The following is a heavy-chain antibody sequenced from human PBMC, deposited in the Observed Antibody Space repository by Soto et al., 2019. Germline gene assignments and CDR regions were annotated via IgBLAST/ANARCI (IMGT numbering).Heavy chain of an antibody. CDR1: GYAISSGFY. CDR3: ARVRTVGMSGSPGDY. CDR2: IYHTGTT. D-gene: IGHD3-10*01. J-gene: IGHJ4*02. Sequence: KAXETLSLTCDVSGYAISSGFYWAWIRQPPGKRLEWIGNIYHTGTTYYNPSLKSRVTMSVDTSKNQFSLRLSSVTAADTAVFYCARVRTVGMSGSPGDYWGQGTLVTVSS. V-gene: IGHV4-38-2*01.